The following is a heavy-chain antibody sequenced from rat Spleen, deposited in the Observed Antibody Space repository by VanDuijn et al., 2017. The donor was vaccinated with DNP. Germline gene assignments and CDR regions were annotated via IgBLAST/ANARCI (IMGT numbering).Heavy chain of an antibody. D-gene: IGHD1-2*01. CDR1: GFSLTNYH. CDR3: ARHYTY. Sequence: QVQLKESGPGLVQPSQTLSLTCTVSGFSLTNYHVNWVRQPPGKGLEWMGRIKSGGNTDYNSALKSRLSISRDTSKSQVFLKMNSVQTEDTAIYFCARHYTYWGQGVMVTVSS. CDR2: IKSGGNT. V-gene: IGHV2-27*01. J-gene: IGHJ2*01.